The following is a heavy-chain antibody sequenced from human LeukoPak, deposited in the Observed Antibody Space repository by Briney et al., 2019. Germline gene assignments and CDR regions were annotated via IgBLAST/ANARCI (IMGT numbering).Heavy chain of an antibody. D-gene: IGHD6-6*01. Sequence: GGSLRLSCAASGFTVNSNYMSWVRQAPGKGLEWVPLIYTGGSTYYADSVKGRFTISRDNSKNTLYLQMNSLRPEDTAVYHCARGFGKVAANVFGGYTMDVWGQGTTVTVSS. CDR1: GFTVNSNY. CDR3: ARGFGKVAANVFGGYTMDV. V-gene: IGHV3-66*02. CDR2: IYTGGST. J-gene: IGHJ6*02.